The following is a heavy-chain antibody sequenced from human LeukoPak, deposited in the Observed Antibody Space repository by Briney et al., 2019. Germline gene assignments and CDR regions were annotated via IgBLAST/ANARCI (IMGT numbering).Heavy chain of an antibody. D-gene: IGHD2-15*01. Sequence: PGGSLKLSCAASGFTFSDTGIHWVRQAPGKGLEWVAVISHDGSNKYNADSVKGRFTISRDNSKNTLYLQMNSLRAEDTAVYYCARPVVPAAIRGVVVVAATRAYGMDVWGQGTTVTVSS. V-gene: IGHV3-30-3*01. CDR2: ISHDGSNK. CDR1: GFTFSDTG. CDR3: ARPVVPAAIRGVVVVAATRAYGMDV. J-gene: IGHJ6*02.